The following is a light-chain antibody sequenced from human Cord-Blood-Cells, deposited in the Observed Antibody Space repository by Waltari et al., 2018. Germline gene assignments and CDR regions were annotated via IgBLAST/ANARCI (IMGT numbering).Light chain of an antibody. CDR2: LNSDGSH. Sequence: QLVLTQSPSASASLGASVKLTCTLSSGHSSYAIARHQQQPEKGPRYLMKLNSDGSHSKGDGIPDRFSGSSSGAERYLTISSLQSEDEADYYCQTWGTGIKVFGTGTKVTVL. CDR1: SGHSSYA. CDR3: QTWGTGIKV. V-gene: IGLV4-69*01. J-gene: IGLJ1*01.